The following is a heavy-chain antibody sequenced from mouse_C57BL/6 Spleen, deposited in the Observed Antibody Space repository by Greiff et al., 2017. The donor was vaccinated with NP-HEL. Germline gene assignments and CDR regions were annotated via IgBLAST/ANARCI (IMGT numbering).Heavy chain of an antibody. D-gene: IGHD1-1*02. V-gene: IGHV1-18*01. Sequence: DVKLQESGPELVKPGASVKIPCKASGYTFTDYNMDWVKQSHGKSLEWIGDINPNNGGTIYNQKFKGKATLTVDKSSSTAYMELRSLTSEDTAVYYCARNYQTYYAMDYWGQGTSVTVSS. CDR3: ARNYQTYYAMDY. CDR1: GYTFTDYN. CDR2: INPNNGGT. J-gene: IGHJ4*01.